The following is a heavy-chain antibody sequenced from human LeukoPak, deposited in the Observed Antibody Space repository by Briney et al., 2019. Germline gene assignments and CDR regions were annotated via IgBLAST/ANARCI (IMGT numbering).Heavy chain of an antibody. D-gene: IGHD1-26*01. CDR2: ISGGGGST. J-gene: IGHJ4*02. CDR1: GFTFTSYS. CDR3: AKGGKWDVTPFDY. Sequence: PGGSLRLSYAASGFTFTSYSMNWGRQATGKGLEWVSTISGGGGSTYYADSVKGRFTISRDNSKNTLYLQVNSLRAEDTAVYYCAKGGKWDVTPFDYWGQGTLVTVSS. V-gene: IGHV3-23*01.